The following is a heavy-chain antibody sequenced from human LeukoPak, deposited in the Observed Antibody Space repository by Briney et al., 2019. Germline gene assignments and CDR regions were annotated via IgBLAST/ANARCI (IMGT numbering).Heavy chain of an antibody. CDR1: GFTFSNYA. CDR2: ISGSGGST. CDR3: AKDLAENYYDSSGYYPLGGDY. V-gene: IGHV3-23*01. D-gene: IGHD3-22*01. Sequence: PGGSLRLSCAASGFTFSNYAMSWVRQAPGKGLEWVSAISGSGGSTYYADSVKGRFTISRDNSKNTLYLQMNSLRAEDTAVYYCAKDLAENYYDSSGYYPLGGDYWGQGTLVTVSS. J-gene: IGHJ4*02.